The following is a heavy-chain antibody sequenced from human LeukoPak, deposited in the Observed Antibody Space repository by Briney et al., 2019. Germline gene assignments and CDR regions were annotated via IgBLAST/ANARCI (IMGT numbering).Heavy chain of an antibody. Sequence: GESLKISCKGSGYSFTSYWISWVRQMPGKGLEWMGRIDPSDSYTNYSPSFQGHVTISADKSISTAYLQWSSLKASDTAMYYCSRHDKSYGSPFDYWGQGTLVTVSS. CDR3: SRHDKSYGSPFDY. CDR1: GYSFTSYW. D-gene: IGHD5-18*01. V-gene: IGHV5-10-1*01. J-gene: IGHJ4*02. CDR2: IDPSDSYT.